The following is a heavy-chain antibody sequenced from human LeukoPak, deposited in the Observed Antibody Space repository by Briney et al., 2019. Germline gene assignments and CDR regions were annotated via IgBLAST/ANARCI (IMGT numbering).Heavy chain of an antibody. CDR1: GYTFTGYY. CDR2: INPNSGGT. V-gene: IGHV1-2*02. Sequence: SVKVSCKASGYTFTGYYMHWVRQAPGQGLEWMGWINPNSGGTNYAQKFQGRVTMTRDTSISTAYMELSRLRSDDTAVYYCARGTRQQLAWDWFDPWGQGTLVTVSS. J-gene: IGHJ5*02. D-gene: IGHD6-13*01. CDR3: ARGTRQQLAWDWFDP.